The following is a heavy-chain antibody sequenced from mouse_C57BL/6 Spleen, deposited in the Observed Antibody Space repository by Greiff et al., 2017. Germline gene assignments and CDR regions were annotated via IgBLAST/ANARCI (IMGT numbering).Heavy chain of an antibody. CDR1: GFTFSSYA. D-gene: IGHD1-1*01. J-gene: IGHJ2*01. V-gene: IGHV5-4*03. CDR2: ISDGGSYT. Sequence: EVKVVESGGGLVKPGGSLKLSCAASGFTFSSYAMSWVRQTPEKRLEWVATISDGGSYTYYPDNVKGRFTISRDNAKNNLYLQMSHLKSEDTAMYYCARAYYYGRSSYYCDYWGQGTTLTVSS. CDR3: ARAYYYGRSSYYCDY.